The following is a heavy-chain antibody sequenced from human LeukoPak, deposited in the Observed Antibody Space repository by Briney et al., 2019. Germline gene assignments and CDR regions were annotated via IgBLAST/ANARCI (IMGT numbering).Heavy chain of an antibody. D-gene: IGHD3-22*01. CDR1: GGPISGYY. V-gene: IGHV4-59*08. Sequence: SETLSFTCTASGGPISGYYWTWIRQPPGKGLEWIGYIFYSGSTNYNPSLKSRVTISVDTSKNQFSLKLSSVTAADTAVYYCARRYYDSSGYSYWYFDLWGRGTLVTVSS. J-gene: IGHJ2*01. CDR2: IFYSGST. CDR3: ARRYYDSSGYSYWYFDL.